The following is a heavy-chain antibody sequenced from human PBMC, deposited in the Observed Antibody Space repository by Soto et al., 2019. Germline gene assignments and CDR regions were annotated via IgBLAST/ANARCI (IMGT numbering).Heavy chain of an antibody. J-gene: IGHJ6*02. D-gene: IGHD1-26*01. CDR1: GGTFISYA. Sequence: SVKVSCKASGGTFISYAISWVRQAPGQGLEWMGGIIPIFGTANYAQKFQGRVTITADESTSTAYMELSSLRSEDTAVYYCARCIVGASYYYYGMDVWGQGTTVTVSS. V-gene: IGHV1-69*13. CDR2: IIPIFGTA. CDR3: ARCIVGASYYYYGMDV.